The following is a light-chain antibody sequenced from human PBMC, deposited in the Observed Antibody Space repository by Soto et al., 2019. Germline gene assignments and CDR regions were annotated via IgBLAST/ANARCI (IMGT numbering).Light chain of an antibody. CDR1: QSISGN. J-gene: IGKJ4*01. Sequence: EIVMTQSPATLSVSPGASATLSCRASQSISGNLAWFQQKPCLAPRLLIYHTSTRATGVPARFSGSGSGTEFSLTISSLQSEDFAVYYCQRYDNWPLTFGGGTKVDIK. V-gene: IGKV3-15*01. CDR2: HTS. CDR3: QRYDNWPLT.